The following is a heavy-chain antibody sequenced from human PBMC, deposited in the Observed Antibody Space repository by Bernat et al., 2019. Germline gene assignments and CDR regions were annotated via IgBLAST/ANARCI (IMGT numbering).Heavy chain of an antibody. D-gene: IGHD3-9*01. CDR2: IYPGDPDT. Sequence: EVQLVQSGAEVKKPGESLKISCKGSGYSFTNYWIGWVRHMPGKGPEWMGIIYPGDPDTRYSPSCLGQVTISADKSISTACLQGSSLKTSDTAIYYCARRGDWLLHDYWGQGTLVTV. J-gene: IGHJ4*02. CDR3: ARRGDWLLHDY. CDR1: GYSFTNYW. V-gene: IGHV5-51*03.